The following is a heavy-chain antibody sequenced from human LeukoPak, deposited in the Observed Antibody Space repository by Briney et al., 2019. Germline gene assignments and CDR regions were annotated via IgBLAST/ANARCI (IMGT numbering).Heavy chain of an antibody. J-gene: IGHJ3*02. Sequence: GGSLRLSCAASGFTFSSYSMNWVRQAPGKGLEWVSSISSSSSYIYYADSVKGRFTISRDNAKNSLYLQMNSLRAEDTAVYYCARDRFPQYQLPAAGDAFDIWGQGTMVTVSS. CDR1: GFTFSSYS. CDR3: ARDRFPQYQLPAAGDAFDI. V-gene: IGHV3-21*01. CDR2: ISSSSSYI. D-gene: IGHD2-2*01.